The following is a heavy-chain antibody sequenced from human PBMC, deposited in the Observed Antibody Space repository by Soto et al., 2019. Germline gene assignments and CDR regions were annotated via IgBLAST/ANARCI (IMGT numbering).Heavy chain of an antibody. D-gene: IGHD5-12*01. V-gene: IGHV3-11*05. CDR2: ISSSSSYT. CDR3: VGDDHRYSGYEYVDY. Sequence: QVQLVESGGGLVKPGGSLRLSCAASGFTFSDYYMSWIRQAPGKGLEWVSYISSSSSYTNYADSVKGRFSISRDNAKNTLYLQMISLRAEDTAVYYCVGDDHRYSGYEYVDYWGQGTLVTVSS. J-gene: IGHJ4*02. CDR1: GFTFSDYY.